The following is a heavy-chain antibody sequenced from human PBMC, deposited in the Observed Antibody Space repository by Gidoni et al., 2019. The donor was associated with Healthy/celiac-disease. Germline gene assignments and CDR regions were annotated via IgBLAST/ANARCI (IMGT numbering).Heavy chain of an antibody. Sequence: EVQLVESGGGLIQPGGSLRLSCAASGFTVSSNYMSWVHQAPGKGLEWVSVIYSGGSTYYADSVKGRFTISRDNSKNTLYLQMNSLRAEDTAVYYCARERDGIRGYFDYWGQGTLVTVSS. CDR3: ARERDGIRGYFDY. CDR1: GFTVSSNY. D-gene: IGHD2-8*01. V-gene: IGHV3-53*01. CDR2: IYSGGST. J-gene: IGHJ4*02.